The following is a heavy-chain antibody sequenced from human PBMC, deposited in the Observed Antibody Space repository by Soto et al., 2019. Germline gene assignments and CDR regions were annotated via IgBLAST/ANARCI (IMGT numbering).Heavy chain of an antibody. J-gene: IGHJ6*02. D-gene: IGHD2-15*01. V-gene: IGHV3-21*01. Sequence: EVHLVESGGGLVKPGGSRRLSCAVSGFTFSGCTMNWVRQAPGKGLEWVSSISPSTSHIYYADSVKGRFTISRDNAKNSLFLQMNSLRAEDTAVYYCSGCSGGACHQNYGMDVWGQGTTVTVSS. CDR3: SGCSGGACHQNYGMDV. CDR1: GFTFSGCT. CDR2: ISPSTSHI.